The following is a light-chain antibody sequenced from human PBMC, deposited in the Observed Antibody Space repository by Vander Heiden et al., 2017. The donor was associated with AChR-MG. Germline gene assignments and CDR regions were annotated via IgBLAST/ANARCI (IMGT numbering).Light chain of an antibody. V-gene: IGLV1-44*01. CDR2: SNN. CDR3: AAWDDSRNGMV. Sequence: SVLTPPPSASGTPGQSVTISCSGTSTKIGSNNVNWYQQLTATAPKLLIYSNNQRPSGVPDRFSGSKSGTAASVATSGLQAEEEADYYCAAWDDSRNGMVFGGGTKLTVL. CDR1: STKIGSNN. J-gene: IGLJ3*02.